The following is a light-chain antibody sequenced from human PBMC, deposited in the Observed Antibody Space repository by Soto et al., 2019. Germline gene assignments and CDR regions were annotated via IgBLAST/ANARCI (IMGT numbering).Light chain of an antibody. CDR3: QQYGSSRT. CDR2: GAS. CDR1: QSVSSSY. V-gene: IGKV3-20*01. Sequence: EIVLTQSPGTLSLSPGERATLSCRVSQSVSSSYLAWYQQKCGQAPRLLIYGASSRATGIPDRFSGSGSGTDFTLTIRILEPDDFAVYYCQQYGSSRTFGQGTKVEIK. J-gene: IGKJ1*01.